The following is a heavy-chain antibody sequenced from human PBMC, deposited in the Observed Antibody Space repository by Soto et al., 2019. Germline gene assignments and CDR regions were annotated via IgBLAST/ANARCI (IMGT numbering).Heavy chain of an antibody. CDR1: GGSFSGYY. CDR2: INHSGST. D-gene: IGHD3-10*01. Sequence: SETLSLTCAVYGGSFSGYYWSWIRQPPGKGLEWIGEINHSGSTNYNPSLKSRVTISVDTSKNQFSLKMSSVTAADTAVYYCARIPLLWFGEPTGYYFDYWGQGTLVTVSS. CDR3: ARIPLLWFGEPTGYYFDY. V-gene: IGHV4-34*01. J-gene: IGHJ4*02.